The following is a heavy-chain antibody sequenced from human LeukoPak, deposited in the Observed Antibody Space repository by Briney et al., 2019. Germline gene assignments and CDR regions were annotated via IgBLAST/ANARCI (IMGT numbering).Heavy chain of an antibody. Sequence: TGGSLRLSCAASGFTFSSYGMHWVRQAPGKGLEWVAAISSGGSNKYYADSVKGRFTSSRDNSKNTLDLQMNSLRAEDTAVYYCATIGYGDYVLWGQGTLVTVSS. D-gene: IGHD4-17*01. J-gene: IGHJ4*02. V-gene: IGHV3-30*03. CDR2: ISSGGSNK. CDR3: ATIGYGDYVL. CDR1: GFTFSSYG.